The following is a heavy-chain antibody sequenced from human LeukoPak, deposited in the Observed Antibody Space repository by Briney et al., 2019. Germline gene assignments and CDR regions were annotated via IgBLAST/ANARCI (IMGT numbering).Heavy chain of an antibody. CDR3: ARNFMVRGVINYYGMDV. J-gene: IGHJ6*02. V-gene: IGHV3-13*01. D-gene: IGHD3-10*01. Sequence: ESGGSLRLSCAASGFTFSSYDMHWVRHATGKGLEWVSAIGTAGDTYYPGSVKGRFTISRENAKNSLYLQMNSLRAGDTAVYYCARNFMVRGVINYYGMDVWGQGTTVTVSS. CDR1: GFTFSSYD. CDR2: IGTAGDT.